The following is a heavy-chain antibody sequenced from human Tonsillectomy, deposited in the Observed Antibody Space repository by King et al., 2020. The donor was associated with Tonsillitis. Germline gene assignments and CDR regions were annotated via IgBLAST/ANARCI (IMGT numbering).Heavy chain of an antibody. V-gene: IGHV3-23*04. CDR3: AKPWITYPINWYFDL. CDR2: ISGSVGKT. CDR1: GFTFNNYA. Sequence: VQLVESGGDLVQPGGSLRLSCAASGFTFNNYAMSWVRPAPGKGLEWGSDISGSVGKTDYTESVKGRFTISRDNSKNTLYLQMNSLRAEDTAVYYCAKPWITYPINWYFDLWGRGTLVTVSS. D-gene: IGHD3-10*01. J-gene: IGHJ2*01.